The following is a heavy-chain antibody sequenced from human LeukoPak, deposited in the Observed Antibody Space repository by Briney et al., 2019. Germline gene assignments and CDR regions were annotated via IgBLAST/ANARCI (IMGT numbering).Heavy chain of an antibody. CDR2: IYYSGST. D-gene: IGHD3-9*01. Sequence: SETLSLTCTVSGGSISSYYWSWIRQPPGKGLEWIGYIYYSGSTNYNPSLKSRVTISVDTSKNQFSLKLSSVTAADTAVYYCARVHDKGVSWFDPWGQGTLDTVSS. CDR1: GGSISSYY. CDR3: ARVHDKGVSWFDP. V-gene: IGHV4-59*01. J-gene: IGHJ5*02.